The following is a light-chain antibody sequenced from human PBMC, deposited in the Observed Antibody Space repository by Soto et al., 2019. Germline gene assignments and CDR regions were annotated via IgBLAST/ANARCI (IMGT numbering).Light chain of an antibody. Sequence: DTVMTQSPLALTVTPGEPASISCRCSQSLLHSNGYNYMDWYLQKPGQSPHLLIYLGSNRASGVPDRFSGSGSGTDFTLKISRVKTEDVGVYYCMQSLHTPYTFGQGTKLEIK. CDR2: LGS. J-gene: IGKJ2*01. V-gene: IGKV2-28*01. CDR1: QSLLHSNGYNY. CDR3: MQSLHTPYT.